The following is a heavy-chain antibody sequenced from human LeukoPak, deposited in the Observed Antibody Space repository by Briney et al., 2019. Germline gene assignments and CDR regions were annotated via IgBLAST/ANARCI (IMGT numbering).Heavy chain of an antibody. J-gene: IGHJ6*02. CDR1: GGSISSSSYY. V-gene: IGHV4-39*07. D-gene: IGHD1-26*01. CDR2: IYYSGST. Sequence: SETLSLTCTVSGGSISSSSYYWGWIRQPPGKGLEWIGSIYYSGSTYYNPSLKSRVTISVDTSKNQFSLKLSSVTAADTAVYYCARDIMGATGGRHYYYGMDVWGQGTTVTVSS. CDR3: ARDIMGATGGRHYYYGMDV.